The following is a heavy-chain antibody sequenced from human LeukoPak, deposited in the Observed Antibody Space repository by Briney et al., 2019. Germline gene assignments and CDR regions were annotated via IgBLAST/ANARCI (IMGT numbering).Heavy chain of an antibody. CDR1: GGTFSRYA. CDR2: IIPIFGTA. Sequence: SVKVSCKASGGTFSRYAISWVRQAPGQGLEWMGGIIPIFGTANYAQKFQGRVTITADESTSTAYMELSSLRSEDTAVYYCARDYYGSGSLLNWFDPWGQGTLVTVSS. D-gene: IGHD3-10*01. J-gene: IGHJ5*02. CDR3: ARDYYGSGSLLNWFDP. V-gene: IGHV1-69*13.